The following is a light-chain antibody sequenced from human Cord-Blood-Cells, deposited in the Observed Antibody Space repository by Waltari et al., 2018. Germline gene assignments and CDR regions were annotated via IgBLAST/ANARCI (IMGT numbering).Light chain of an antibody. CDR1: PSVLYSSNNKNY. V-gene: IGKV4-1*01. J-gene: IGKJ2*01. CDR2: WAS. Sequence: DIVMTQSPDSLAVSLGERATINCKSSPSVLYSSNNKNYLAWYQQKPAQPPKLLIYWASTRESGVPDRVSGSGSGTDFTLTISSLQAEDVAVYYCQQYYSTPYTFGQGTKLEIK. CDR3: QQYYSTPYT.